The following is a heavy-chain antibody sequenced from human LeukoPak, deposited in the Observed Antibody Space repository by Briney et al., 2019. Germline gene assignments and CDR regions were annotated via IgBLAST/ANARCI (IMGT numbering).Heavy chain of an antibody. V-gene: IGHV3-21*01. J-gene: IGHJ4*02. D-gene: IGHD2-2*01. CDR1: GFTFSSYS. CDR3: ASGRKCSSTSCSHDY. Sequence: GGSLRLSCAASGFTFSSYSMNRVRQAPGKGLEWVSSISSGSSYIYYADSVKGRFTISRDNAKNSLYLQMNSLRAEDTAVYYCASGRKCSSTSCSHDYWGQGTLVTVSS. CDR2: ISSGSSYI.